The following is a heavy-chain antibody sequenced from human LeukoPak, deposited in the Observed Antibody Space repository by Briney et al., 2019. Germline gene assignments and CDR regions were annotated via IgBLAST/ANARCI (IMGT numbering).Heavy chain of an antibody. Sequence: GGSLRLSCAASGFTFSNYAMHWVRQAPGKGLEWVAVISYDGSDKYYADSVKGRFTISRDNSKNTLYLQMNSLRAEGTAVYYCARTPGGRAFDIWGQGTMVTVSS. V-gene: IGHV3-30*04. CDR1: GFTFSNYA. J-gene: IGHJ3*02. CDR2: ISYDGSDK. D-gene: IGHD2-15*01. CDR3: ARTPGGRAFDI.